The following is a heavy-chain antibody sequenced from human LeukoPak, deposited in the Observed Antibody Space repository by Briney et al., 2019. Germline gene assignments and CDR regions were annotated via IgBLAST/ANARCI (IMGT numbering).Heavy chain of an antibody. D-gene: IGHD3-10*01. V-gene: IGHV3-53*01. Sequence: GGSLRLSCAASGFTVSSNYISWVRQAPGKGLEWVSLIYTSGSTYYADSVKGRFTISRDNSKNTLYLQMNSLRAEDTAVYYCARVTTSGSYKFDSWGQGTLVTVSS. CDR1: GFTVSSNY. CDR3: ARVTTSGSYKFDS. CDR2: IYTSGST. J-gene: IGHJ4*02.